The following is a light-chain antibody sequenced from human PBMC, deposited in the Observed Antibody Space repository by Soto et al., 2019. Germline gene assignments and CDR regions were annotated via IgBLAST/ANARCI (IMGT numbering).Light chain of an antibody. CDR3: QQYNSYTTWT. V-gene: IGKV1-5*03. CDR2: KAS. Sequence: DIQMTQSPSTLSASVGDRVTITCRASQSISSWLAWYQQKPGKAPKLLIYKASSLESGVPSRFSGSGSGTEFPLTISSLQHDDLATYYCQQYNSYTTWTVGQGTKVEIK. CDR1: QSISSW. J-gene: IGKJ1*01.